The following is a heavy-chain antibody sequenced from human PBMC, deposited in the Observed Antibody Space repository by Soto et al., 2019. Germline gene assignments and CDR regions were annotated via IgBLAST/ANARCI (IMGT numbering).Heavy chain of an antibody. CDR2: IYPGDSDT. CDR1: G. J-gene: IGHJ6*02. Sequence: PGESLKISCKGSGCQMPGKGLEWMGIIYPGDSDTRYSPSFQGQVTISADKSISTAYLQWSSLKASDTAMYYCARTSAAGKYYYSMDVWGQGNTVTVSS. CDR3: ARTSAAGKYYYSMDV. D-gene: IGHD6-13*01. V-gene: IGHV5-51*01.